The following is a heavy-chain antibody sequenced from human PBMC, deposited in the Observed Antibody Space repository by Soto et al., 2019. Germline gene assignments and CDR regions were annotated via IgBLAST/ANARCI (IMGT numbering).Heavy chain of an antibody. D-gene: IGHD2-15*01. J-gene: IGHJ4*02. CDR1: GFTFSGFD. V-gene: IGHV3-13*01. Sequence: VSLRLSCEASGFTFSGFDMHWVRQPTGKGLEWVSTIGTAGDTYYAVSVKGRFTISRDNAKNSLSLQMNSLRAGDTAVYFCARGQEVGAHFFDSWGQGTQVTVS. CDR2: IGTAGDT. CDR3: ARGQEVGAHFFDS.